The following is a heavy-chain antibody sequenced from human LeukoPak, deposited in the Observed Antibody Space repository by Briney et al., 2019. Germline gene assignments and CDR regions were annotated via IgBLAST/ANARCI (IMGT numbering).Heavy chain of an antibody. V-gene: IGHV1-69*13. CDR3: ARATALFDAFNI. Sequence: SVKVSCKAPGGTFSSYAISWVRQAPGQGLEWMGGIIPIFGTANYAQKFQGRVTITADESTSTAYMELSSLRSEDTAVYYCARATALFDAFNIWGQGTMVTVSS. CDR1: GGTFSSYA. CDR2: IIPIFGTA. D-gene: IGHD4-17*01. J-gene: IGHJ3*02.